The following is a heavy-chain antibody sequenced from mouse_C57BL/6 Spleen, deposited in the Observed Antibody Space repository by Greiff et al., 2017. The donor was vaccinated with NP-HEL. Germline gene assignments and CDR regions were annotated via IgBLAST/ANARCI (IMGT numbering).Heavy chain of an antibody. J-gene: IGHJ4*01. CDR1: GFNIKDYY. Sequence: EVQLQQSGAELVKPGASVKLSCTASGFNIKDYYMHWVKQRTEQGLEWIGRIDPEDGEPKYAPKFQGKATITADTSSNTAYLELSSLTSEDTAVYYCAILWLRYAMDYWGQGTSVTVSS. CDR2: IDPEDGEP. D-gene: IGHD2-2*01. V-gene: IGHV14-2*01. CDR3: AILWLRYAMDY.